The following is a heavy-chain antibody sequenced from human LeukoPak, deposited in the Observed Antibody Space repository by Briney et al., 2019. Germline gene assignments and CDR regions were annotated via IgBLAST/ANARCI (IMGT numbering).Heavy chain of an antibody. Sequence: SETLSLTCTVSGCSISSYYWSWVRQPPGKGLEWVGYNYYGGSTNYNPSLKGRVTISVDTSKNQFYLKLRTVTAADTAVYYCARVGGGSSGWYPWGQGTLVTVSS. CDR1: GCSISSYY. CDR2: NYYGGST. J-gene: IGHJ4*02. D-gene: IGHD6-19*01. CDR3: ARVGGGSSGWYP. V-gene: IGHV4-59*01.